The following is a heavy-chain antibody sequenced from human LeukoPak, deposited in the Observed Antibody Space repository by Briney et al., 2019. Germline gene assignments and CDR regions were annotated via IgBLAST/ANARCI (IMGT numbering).Heavy chain of an antibody. D-gene: IGHD6-13*01. CDR2: IYYSGST. V-gene: IGHV4-59*01. J-gene: IGHJ4*02. CDR1: GGSISSYY. Sequence: PSETLSLTCTVSGGSISSYYWSWIRQPAGKGLEWIGYIYYSGSTNYNPSLKSRVTISVDTSKNQFSLKLSSVTAADTAVYYCARVHSSSWFYYFDYWGQGTLVTVSS. CDR3: ARVHSSSWFYYFDY.